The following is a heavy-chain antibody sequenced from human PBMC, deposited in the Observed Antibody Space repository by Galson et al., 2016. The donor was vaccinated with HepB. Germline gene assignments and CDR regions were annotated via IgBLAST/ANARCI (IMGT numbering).Heavy chain of an antibody. D-gene: IGHD2-15*01. CDR2: ISGSGSST. V-gene: IGHV3-23*01. J-gene: IGHJ5*02. CDR3: AKRYCSGGSCYHVDH. Sequence: SPRLSCAASGFRFSTHAMSWVRQAPGKGLDWVSLISGSGSSTFYADSVKGRFTISRDNSKNTLYLQMNSLRAEDTAVYYCAKRYCSGGSCYHVDHWGQGTLVTVSS. CDR1: GFRFSTHA.